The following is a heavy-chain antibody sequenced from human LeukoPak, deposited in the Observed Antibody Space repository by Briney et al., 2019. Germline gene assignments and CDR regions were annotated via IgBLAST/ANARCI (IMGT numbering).Heavy chain of an antibody. Sequence: ASVKVSCKASGYTFTGYYMHWVRQAPGQGLEWMGWINPNSGGTNYAQKFQGRVTMTRDTSISTAYMELSRLRSDDTAVYHCARDYDSSGYPYFDYWGQGTLVTVSS. CDR2: INPNSGGT. J-gene: IGHJ4*02. D-gene: IGHD3-22*01. CDR3: ARDYDSSGYPYFDY. V-gene: IGHV1-2*02. CDR1: GYTFTGYY.